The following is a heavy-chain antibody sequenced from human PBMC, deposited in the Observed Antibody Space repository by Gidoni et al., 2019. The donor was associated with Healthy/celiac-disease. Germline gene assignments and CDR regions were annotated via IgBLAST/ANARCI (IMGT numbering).Heavy chain of an antibody. CDR2: ISYDGSNK. CDR3: AREVVGATDY. D-gene: IGHD1-26*01. CDR1: EFTLSSYA. V-gene: IGHV3-30*04. Sequence: QVQLVESGGGVVQPGRSLRLSCAASEFTLSSYAMHWVRQAPGKGLEWVAVISYDGSNKNYADSVKGRFTISRDNSKNTLYLQMNSLRAEDTAVYYCAREVVGATDYWGQGTLVTVSS. J-gene: IGHJ4*02.